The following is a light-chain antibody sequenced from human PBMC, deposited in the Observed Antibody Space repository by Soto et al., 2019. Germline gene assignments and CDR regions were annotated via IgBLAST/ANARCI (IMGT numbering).Light chain of an antibody. CDR1: QSISSNS. Sequence: EIVLTQSPGTLSLSPGERATLSCRVSQSISSNSLAWYQQKPGQAPRLLIYAASSRATGIPDRFSGSESGTDFTLTISILGPENFAVYYCQRDSFGQGTKLEIK. CDR2: AAS. J-gene: IGKJ2*03. CDR3: QRDS. V-gene: IGKV3-20*01.